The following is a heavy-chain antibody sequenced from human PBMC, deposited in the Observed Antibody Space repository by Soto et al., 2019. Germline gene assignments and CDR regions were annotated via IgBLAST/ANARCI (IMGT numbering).Heavy chain of an antibody. CDR3: AREVPLVGAIPFDY. CDR2: ISSSSSTI. Sequence: EVQLVESGGGLVQPGGSLRLSCAASGFTFSSYSMNWVRQAPGKGLEWVSYISSSSSTIYYADSVKGRFTISRDNAKNSLYLQMNSLRAEDTAVYYCAREVPLVGAIPFDYWGQGTLVTVSS. J-gene: IGHJ4*02. CDR1: GFTFSSYS. D-gene: IGHD1-26*01. V-gene: IGHV3-48*01.